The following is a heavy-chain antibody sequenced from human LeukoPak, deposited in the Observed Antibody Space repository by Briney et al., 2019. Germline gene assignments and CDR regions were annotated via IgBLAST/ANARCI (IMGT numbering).Heavy chain of an antibody. CDR3: ARDGGAGTTPNFDY. V-gene: IGHV3-21*01. CDR1: GFTFSSYS. Sequence: PGGSLRLSCAASGFTFSSYSMNWVRQASGKGLEWVSSISSSSSYIYYADSVKGRFTISRDNAKNSLYLQMNSLRAEDTAVYYCARDGGAGTTPNFDYWGQGTLVTVSS. D-gene: IGHD1-7*01. CDR2: ISSSSSYI. J-gene: IGHJ4*02.